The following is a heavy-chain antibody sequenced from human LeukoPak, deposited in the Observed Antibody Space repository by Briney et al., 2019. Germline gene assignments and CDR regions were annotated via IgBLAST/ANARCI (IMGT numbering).Heavy chain of an antibody. CDR2: IYYSGST. V-gene: IGHV4-59*08. J-gene: IGHJ6*02. CDR3: ARLRSSSSGSYYYYYGMDV. CDR1: GGSISSYY. Sequence: SETLSLTCTVSGGSISSYYWSWIRQPPGKGLEWIGYIYYSGSTNYNPSLKSRVTISVDTSKNQFSPKPSSVTAADTAVYYCARLRSSSSGSYYYYYGMDVWGQGTTVTVSS. D-gene: IGHD6-13*01.